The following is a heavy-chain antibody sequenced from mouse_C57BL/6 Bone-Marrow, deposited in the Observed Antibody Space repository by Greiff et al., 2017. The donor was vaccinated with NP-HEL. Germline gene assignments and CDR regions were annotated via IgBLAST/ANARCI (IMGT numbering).Heavy chain of an antibody. Sequence: EVKLVESGGGLVKPGGSLKLSCAASGFTFCSYAMSWVRQTPEKRLEWVATISDGGSYTYYPDNVKGRFTISRDNAKNNLYLQMSHLKSEDTAMYYCARGPLSGYFDYWGQGTTLTVSS. CDR3: ARGPLSGYFDY. V-gene: IGHV5-4*03. CDR2: ISDGGSYT. D-gene: IGHD3-2*02. J-gene: IGHJ2*01. CDR1: GFTFCSYA.